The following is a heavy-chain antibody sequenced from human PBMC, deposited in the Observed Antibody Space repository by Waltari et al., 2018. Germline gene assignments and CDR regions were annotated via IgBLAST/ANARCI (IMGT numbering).Heavy chain of an antibody. D-gene: IGHD3-16*01. CDR3: ARQDDYIWGRTYYGMDV. CDR2: IIPIFGTA. J-gene: IGHJ6*02. V-gene: IGHV1-69*08. Sequence: QVQLVQSGAEVKKPGSSVKVSCKASGGTFSSYAISWVRQAPGQGLEWMGRIIPIFGTANYAQKFRGRVTITADKSTSTAYMELSSLRSEDTAVYYCARQDDYIWGRTYYGMDVWGQGTTVTVSS. CDR1: GGTFSSYA.